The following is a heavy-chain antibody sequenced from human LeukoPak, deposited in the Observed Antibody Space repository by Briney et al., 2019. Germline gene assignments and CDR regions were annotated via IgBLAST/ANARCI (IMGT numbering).Heavy chain of an antibody. Sequence: SETLSLTCTVSGYSISSGYYWGWIRQPPGKGLEWIGNFYHGGSTYYNPSLKSRVTISVDTSKNQFSLKLSSVTAADTAVYYCARDGGQDILDAFDIWGQGTMVTVSS. J-gene: IGHJ3*02. CDR2: FYHGGST. V-gene: IGHV4-38-2*02. CDR3: ARDGGQDILDAFDI. D-gene: IGHD2-15*01. CDR1: GYSISSGYY.